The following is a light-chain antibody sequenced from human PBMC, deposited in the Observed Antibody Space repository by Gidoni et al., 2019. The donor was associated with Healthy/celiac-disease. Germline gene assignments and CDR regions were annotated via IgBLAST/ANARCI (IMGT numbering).Light chain of an antibody. CDR3: AAWDDSLSGPV. V-gene: IGLV1-47*01. J-gene: IGLJ2*01. Sequence: QSVLTHPPSASGTPGPRVTISCSGSSSTIGSNYVFWYQQLPGTAPKLLIYRNNQRPSGVPDRFSGSKSGTSASLAISGLRSEDEADYYCAAWDDSLSGPVFGGGTKLTVL. CDR1: SSTIGSNY. CDR2: RNN.